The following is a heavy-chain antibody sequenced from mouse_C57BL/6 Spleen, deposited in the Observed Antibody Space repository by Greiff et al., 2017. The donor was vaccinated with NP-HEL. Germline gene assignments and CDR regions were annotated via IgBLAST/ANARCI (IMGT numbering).Heavy chain of an antibody. V-gene: IGHV1-54*01. CDR1: GYAFTNYL. D-gene: IGHD2-1*01. Sequence: QVQLQQSGAELVRPGTSVKVSCKASGYAFTNYLIEWVKQRPGQGLAWIGVINPGSGGTNYNEKFKGKATLTADKSSSTAYMQLSSLTSEDSAVYFCARGGNYDYWGQGTTLTVSS. CDR2: INPGSGGT. CDR3: ARGGNYDY. J-gene: IGHJ2*01.